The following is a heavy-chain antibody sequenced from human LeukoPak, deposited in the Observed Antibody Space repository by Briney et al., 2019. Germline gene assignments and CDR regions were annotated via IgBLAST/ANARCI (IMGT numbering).Heavy chain of an antibody. J-gene: IGHJ4*02. Sequence: GASVKVSCKTSGYIFTDYYMHWVRQTPGHGLDWMGWINPINGDTNYAPKFRGRVTMTRDKSISTAYLDVTGLTFDDTATYYCARPGGGLDYWGQGTLVTVSS. CDR2: INPINGDT. V-gene: IGHV1-2*02. CDR3: ARPGGGLDY. D-gene: IGHD3-10*01. CDR1: GYIFTDYY.